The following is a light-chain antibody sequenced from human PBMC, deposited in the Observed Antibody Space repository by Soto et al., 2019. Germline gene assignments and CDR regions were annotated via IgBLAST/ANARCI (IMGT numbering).Light chain of an antibody. CDR1: SSNIGSNY. V-gene: IGLV1-51*01. Sequence: QSVLTQPPSVSAAPGQTVTISCSGTSSNIGSNYVSWYQHLPGTAPKLLIYDNNKRSSGIPDRFSGSQSGTSATLDITGLQTGDEADYYCGTWDSGLSAVFGGGTQLTVL. CDR3: GTWDSGLSAV. CDR2: DNN. J-gene: IGLJ2*01.